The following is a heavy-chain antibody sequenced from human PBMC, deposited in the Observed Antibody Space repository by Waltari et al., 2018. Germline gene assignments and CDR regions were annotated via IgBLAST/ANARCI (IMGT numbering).Heavy chain of an antibody. V-gene: IGHV4-38-2*02. CDR1: DYFITNGNY. J-gene: IGHJ4*02. CDR3: ARDPGGIDC. D-gene: IGHD3-10*01. Sequence: QVQLQESGPGLVKPSETLSLTCTVSDYFITNGNYWGWIRQPPGKGLEWIGTNYHTGTTYYNPSLKSRVTISVDTSKNQFSLKLSSVTAADTAMYYCARDPGGIDCWGQGTLVTVSS. CDR2: NYHTGTT.